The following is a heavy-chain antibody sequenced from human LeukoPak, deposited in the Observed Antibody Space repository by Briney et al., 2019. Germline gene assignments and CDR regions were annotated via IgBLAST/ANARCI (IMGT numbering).Heavy chain of an antibody. CDR1: GFTFSSYA. Sequence: GGSLRLSCAASGFTFSSYAMHWVRQAPGKGLEWVAVISYDGSNKYYADSVKGRFTISRDNSKNTLYLQMNSLRAEDTAVYYCASVKRFLEWLSPLDYWGQGTLVTVSS. D-gene: IGHD3-3*01. CDR2: ISYDGSNK. J-gene: IGHJ4*02. CDR3: ASVKRFLEWLSPLDY. V-gene: IGHV3-30-3*01.